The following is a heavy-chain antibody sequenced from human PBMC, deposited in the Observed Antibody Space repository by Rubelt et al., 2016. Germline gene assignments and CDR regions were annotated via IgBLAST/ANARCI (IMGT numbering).Heavy chain of an antibody. CDR2: IYSGGDT. CDR3: ARGDFGGVSGGFDY. Sequence: EVRLVESGGGLIQPGGSLRLSCAASGFTVYNNFMSWVRQAPGEGLEWLSVIYSGGDTYYADSVKGRFTISRDNSQNTLFLQMNSLRAEDTAGYYCARGDFGGVSGGFDYWGQGALVTVSS. V-gene: IGHV3-53*01. D-gene: IGHD3-16*01. CDR1: GFTVYNNF. J-gene: IGHJ4*02.